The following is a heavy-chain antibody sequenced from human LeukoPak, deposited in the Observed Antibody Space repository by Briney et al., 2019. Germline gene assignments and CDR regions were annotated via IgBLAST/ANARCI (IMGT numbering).Heavy chain of an antibody. CDR3: ARDLFLVDSSFAY. D-gene: IGHD6-19*01. CDR1: EYTFTTYY. V-gene: IGHV1-2*04. Sequence: ASVKVSCKASEYTFTTYYIHWVRQAPGQGLEWMGLIKPNSGDTNYAQKFQGSVTMTRDTSISTVYMSLSRLRSDDTAVYYCARDLFLVDSSFAYWGQGTLVTVSS. J-gene: IGHJ4*02. CDR2: IKPNSGDT.